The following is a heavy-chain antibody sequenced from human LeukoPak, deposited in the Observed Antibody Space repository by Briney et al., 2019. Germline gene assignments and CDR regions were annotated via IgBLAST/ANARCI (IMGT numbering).Heavy chain of an antibody. CDR3: ARGSWLYNWNYRGPWFDP. CDR1: GGSFSGYY. D-gene: IGHD1-7*01. CDR2: INHSGST. J-gene: IGHJ5*02. V-gene: IGHV4-34*01. Sequence: SETLSLTCAVYGGSFSGYYWSWIRQPPGKGLGWIGEINHSGSTNYNPSLKSRVTISVDTSKNQFSLKLSSVTAADTAVYYCARGSWLYNWNYRGPWFDPWGQGTLVTVSS.